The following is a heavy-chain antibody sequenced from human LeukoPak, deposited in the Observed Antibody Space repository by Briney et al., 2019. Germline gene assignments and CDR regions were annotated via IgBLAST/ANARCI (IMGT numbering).Heavy chain of an antibody. V-gene: IGHV3-23*01. D-gene: IGHD3-3*01. CDR3: AKTRGISISGVVPLCDY. J-gene: IGHJ4*02. Sequence: GGSLRLSCAASGFTFSSYAMSWVRQAPGKGLEWVSAISGSGGSTYYADSVKGRFTISRDNSKNTLYLQMNSLRAEDTAVYYCAKTRGISISGVVPLCDYWGQGTLVTMSS. CDR1: GFTFSSYA. CDR2: ISGSGGST.